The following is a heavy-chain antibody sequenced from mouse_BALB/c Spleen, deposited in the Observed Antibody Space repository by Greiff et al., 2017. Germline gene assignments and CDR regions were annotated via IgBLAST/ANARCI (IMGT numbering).Heavy chain of an antibody. Sequence: EVKLVESGGGLVQPGGSRKLSCAASGFTFSSFGMHWVRQAPEKGLEWVAYISSGSSTNYYADTVKGRFTISRDNPKNTLFLQMTSLRSEDTAMYYCARDEYDAGFAYWGQGTLVTVSA. CDR3: ARDEYDAGFAY. V-gene: IGHV5-17*02. CDR1: GFTFSSFG. J-gene: IGHJ3*01. D-gene: IGHD2-4*01. CDR2: ISSGSSTN.